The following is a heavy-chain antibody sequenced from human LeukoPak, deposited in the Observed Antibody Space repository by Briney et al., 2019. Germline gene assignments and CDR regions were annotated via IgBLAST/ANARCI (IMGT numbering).Heavy chain of an antibody. Sequence: GESLKISCKGSGYSFTTYWIAWVRQMPGKGLEWMGIIYPGDSDTRYSPSFEGQVTISADKSISTAYLQWSSLKASDTAMYYCARLLLGITDYMDVWGKGTTITVSS. CDR1: GYSFTTYW. J-gene: IGHJ6*03. D-gene: IGHD7-27*01. V-gene: IGHV5-51*01. CDR3: ARLLLGITDYMDV. CDR2: IYPGDSDT.